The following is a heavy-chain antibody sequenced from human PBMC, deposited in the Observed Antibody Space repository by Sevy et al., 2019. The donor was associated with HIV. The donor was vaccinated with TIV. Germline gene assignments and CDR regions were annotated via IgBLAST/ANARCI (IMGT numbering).Heavy chain of an antibody. CDR2: IKSKTDGGTT. J-gene: IGHJ4*02. CDR3: TTDLVITGRNFDY. Sequence: GGSLRLSCAASGFTFSNAWMSWVRQAPGKGLEWVGRIKSKTDGGTTDYAAPVKGRFTISRDDSTNTLYLQMNSLKTEDTAVYYCTTDLVITGRNFDYWGQGTLVTVSS. D-gene: IGHD1-20*01. V-gene: IGHV3-15*01. CDR1: GFTFSNAW.